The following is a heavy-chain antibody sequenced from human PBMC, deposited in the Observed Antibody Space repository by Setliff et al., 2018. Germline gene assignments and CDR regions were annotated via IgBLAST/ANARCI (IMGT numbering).Heavy chain of an antibody. CDR1: GFSFSSYA. Sequence: LRLSCAASGFSFSSYAMSWVRQAPGQGLEWVPSIIGSGISTYYADSAQGRFTISRDNHKNTLYLQMNSLRVEDTAIYYCAKSPHDFWSGRVFFDYWGQGILVTVSS. D-gene: IGHD3-3*01. CDR2: IIGSGIST. V-gene: IGHV3-23*01. CDR3: AKSPHDFWSGRVFFDY. J-gene: IGHJ4*01.